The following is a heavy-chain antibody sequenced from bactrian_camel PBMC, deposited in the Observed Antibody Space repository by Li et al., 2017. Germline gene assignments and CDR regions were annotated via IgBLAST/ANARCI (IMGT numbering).Heavy chain of an antibody. CDR2: IYAHDSTS. CDR3: AGARLDRCAYGGAWSADF. Sequence: VQLVESGGGLVQPGGSLRLSCAASGFTFSSYGMSWVRQAPGKGLEWVSSIYAHDSTSYYAPSLKGRFTISKDNANNTLYLQMNRLNSEDTAIYYCAGARLDRCAYGGAWSADFWGQGTQVTVS. CDR1: GFTFSSYG. J-gene: IGHJ4*01. D-gene: IGHD6*01. V-gene: IGHV3S2*01.